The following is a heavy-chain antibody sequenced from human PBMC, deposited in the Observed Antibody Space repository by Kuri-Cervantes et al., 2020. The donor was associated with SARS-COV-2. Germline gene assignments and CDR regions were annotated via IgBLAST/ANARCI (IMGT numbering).Heavy chain of an antibody. V-gene: IGHV3-48*01. CDR1: GFTFSSYS. CDR2: ISSSSSTI. J-gene: IGHJ6*03. D-gene: IGHD6-13*01. CDR3: AKDLIAAAGNDYFYMDV. Sequence: GESLKISCAASGFTFSSYSMNWVRQAPGKGLEWVSYISSSSSTIYYADSVKGRFTISRDNAKNSLYLQMNSLRAEDTAVYYCAKDLIAAAGNDYFYMDVWGTGTTVTVSS.